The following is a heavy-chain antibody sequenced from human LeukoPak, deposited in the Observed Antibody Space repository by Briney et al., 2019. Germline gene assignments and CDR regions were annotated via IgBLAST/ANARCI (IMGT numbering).Heavy chain of an antibody. CDR3: AKDMVRGVINSAATYYYYYGMDV. D-gene: IGHD3-10*01. J-gene: IGHJ6*02. Sequence: GGSLRLSCAAPGFTFDDYAMHWVRQAPGKGLEWVSLISGDGGSTYYADSVKGRITISRDNSKNSLYLQMNSLRTEDTALYYCAKDMVRGVINSAATYYYYYGMDVWGQGTTVTVSS. CDR1: GFTFDDYA. CDR2: ISGDGGST. V-gene: IGHV3-43*02.